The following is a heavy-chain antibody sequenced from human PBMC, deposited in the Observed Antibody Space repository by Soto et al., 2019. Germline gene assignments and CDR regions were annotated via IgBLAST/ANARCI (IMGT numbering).Heavy chain of an antibody. Sequence: SETLSLTCTVSGASISSSYWSWIRQPPERGLEWIAYVYHTGATNYNPSLKSRVTISLDTSKGQFSLNLTSLTTADTAVYFCARGGNRYSNVASGVGGFDYWGQGSLVTVS. CDR2: VYHTGAT. D-gene: IGHD5-12*01. V-gene: IGHV4-59*01. J-gene: IGHJ4*02. CDR1: GASISSSY. CDR3: ARGGNRYSNVASGVGGFDY.